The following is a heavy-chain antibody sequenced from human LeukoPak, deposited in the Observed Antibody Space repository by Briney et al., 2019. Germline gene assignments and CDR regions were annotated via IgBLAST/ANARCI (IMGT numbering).Heavy chain of an antibody. J-gene: IGHJ3*02. CDR2: IYYSGST. CDR1: GGSISSGGYS. D-gene: IGHD3-22*01. CDR3: ARANYYDSSGYSRGAFDM. Sequence: PSETLSLTCAVSGGSISSGGYSWSWIRLPPGKGLEWIGYIYYSGSTYYNPSLKSRVTISIDTSKNQLSLRLTSVTAADTAVYYCARANYYDSSGYSRGAFDMWGQGTTVTVSS. V-gene: IGHV4-30-4*07.